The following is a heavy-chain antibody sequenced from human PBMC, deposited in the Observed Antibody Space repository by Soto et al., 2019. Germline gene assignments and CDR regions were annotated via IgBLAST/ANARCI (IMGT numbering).Heavy chain of an antibody. Sequence: SVKVSCKASGGTFGSYAISCVRQAPGQGLEWMGGIIPIFGTANYAQKFQGRVTITADESTSTAYMELSSLRSEDTAVYYCARDAYYDSSAPPTGEYWGQGTLVTVSS. D-gene: IGHD3-22*01. CDR3: ARDAYYDSSAPPTGEY. V-gene: IGHV1-69*13. CDR2: IIPIFGTA. CDR1: GGTFGSYA. J-gene: IGHJ4*02.